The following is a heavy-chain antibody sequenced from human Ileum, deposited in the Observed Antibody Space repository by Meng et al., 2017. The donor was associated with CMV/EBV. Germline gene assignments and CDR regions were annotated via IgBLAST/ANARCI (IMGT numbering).Heavy chain of an antibody. Sequence: QLHPQASGPGLVKSSETLPPTCTVSGGSISSEIYYWGWIRQPPGKGLEWIGSIYYTGSTYYNPSLRSRVAISVDTSKNQFSLRLNSVTAADTAVYYCARELPQARISVRPGWFDPWGQGTLVTVSS. CDR2: IYYTGST. CDR1: GGSISSEIYY. CDR3: ARELPQARISVRPGWFDP. V-gene: IGHV4-39*07. J-gene: IGHJ5*02. D-gene: IGHD6-6*01.